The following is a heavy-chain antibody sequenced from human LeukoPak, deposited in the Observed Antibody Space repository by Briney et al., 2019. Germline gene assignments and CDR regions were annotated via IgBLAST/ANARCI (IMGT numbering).Heavy chain of an antibody. Sequence: SETLSLTCAVSGYSISSGYYWGWIRPPPGKGLEWIGSIYSGGTYNNPSLKSRVTISVDTSKNQFSLKLSSVTAADTAVYYCARIYCSSTTCYPDNWGQGTLVAVSS. CDR1: GYSISSGYY. CDR2: IYSGGT. CDR3: ARIYCSSTTCYPDN. D-gene: IGHD2-2*01. V-gene: IGHV4-38-2*01. J-gene: IGHJ4*02.